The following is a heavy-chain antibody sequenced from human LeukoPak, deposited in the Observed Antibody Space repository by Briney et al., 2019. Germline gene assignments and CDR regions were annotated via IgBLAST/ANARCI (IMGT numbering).Heavy chain of an antibody. D-gene: IGHD6-19*01. CDR2: ISGSGDTT. V-gene: IGHV3-23*01. J-gene: IGHJ5*02. CDR1: GFTFSNYA. CDR3: AREHWGFGYSSGWYLGWFDP. Sequence: GGSLRLSCAASGFTFSNYAIHWARQAPGKGLEWVSGISGSGDTTYYADSVKGRFTISRDNSKNSLYLQMNSLRAEDTAVYYCAREHWGFGYSSGWYLGWFDPWGQGTLVTVSS.